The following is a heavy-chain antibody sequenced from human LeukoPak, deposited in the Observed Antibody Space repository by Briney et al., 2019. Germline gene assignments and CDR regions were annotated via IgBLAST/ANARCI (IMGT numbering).Heavy chain of an antibody. D-gene: IGHD1-26*01. CDR2: ISYDGSNK. CDR3: ARESKVGAAHFDY. CDR1: GFTFSSYA. V-gene: IGHV3-30-3*01. J-gene: IGHJ4*02. Sequence: GGSLRLSCAASGFTFSSYAMHWVRQAPGKGLEWVAVISYDGSNKYDADSVKGRFTISRDNSRNTLYLQMNSLRAEDTAVYYCARESKVGAAHFDYWGQGTLVTVSS.